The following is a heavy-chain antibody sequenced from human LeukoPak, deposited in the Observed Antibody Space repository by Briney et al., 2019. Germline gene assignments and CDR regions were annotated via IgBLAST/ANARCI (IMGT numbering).Heavy chain of an antibody. V-gene: IGHV3-7*01. J-gene: IGHJ5*02. D-gene: IGHD4-17*01. Sequence: GGSLRPSCAASGFTFSSYWMSWVRQAPGKGLEWVANIKQDGSEKYYVDSVKGRFTISRDNAKNSLYLQMNSLRAEDTAVYYCARMDYGDYGGGNLFDPWGQGTLVTVSS. CDR3: ARMDYGDYGGGNLFDP. CDR2: IKQDGSEK. CDR1: GFTFSSYW.